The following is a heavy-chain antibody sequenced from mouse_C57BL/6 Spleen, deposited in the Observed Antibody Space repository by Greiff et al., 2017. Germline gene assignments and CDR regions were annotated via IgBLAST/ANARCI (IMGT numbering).Heavy chain of an antibody. CDR2: MDPSDSYT. Sequence: VQLQQPGAELVMPGASVKLSCKASGYTFTSYWMHWVKQRPGQGLEWIGEMDPSDSYTNYNQKFKGKSTLTVDKSSSTDYMQLSSLTSEDSAVYYCARGYGRSFAYWGQGTLVTVSA. J-gene: IGHJ3*01. D-gene: IGHD1-1*01. CDR3: ARGYGRSFAY. CDR1: GYTFTSYW. V-gene: IGHV1-69*01.